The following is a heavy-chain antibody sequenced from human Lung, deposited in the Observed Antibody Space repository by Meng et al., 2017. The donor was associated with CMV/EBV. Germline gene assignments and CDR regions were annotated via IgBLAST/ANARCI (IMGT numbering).Heavy chain of an antibody. V-gene: IGHV3-9*01. CDR2: ISWNGGFV. D-gene: IGHD6-13*01. CDR3: AKRAAGRYYFDY. Sequence: SLRLXCAASGFTFEDYDTDWVRQISGKGLEWVSRISWNGGFVGYADSVKGRFTISRDNAKNSLYLQMNSLRVEDTALYYCAKRAAGRYYFDYWGQGTLVTVSS. J-gene: IGHJ4*02. CDR1: GFTFEDYD.